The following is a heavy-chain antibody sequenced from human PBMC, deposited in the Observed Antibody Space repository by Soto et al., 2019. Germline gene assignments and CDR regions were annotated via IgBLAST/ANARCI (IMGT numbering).Heavy chain of an antibody. J-gene: IGHJ6*02. CDR3: ARERRDSLGGMDV. CDR2: IIPILGIA. D-gene: IGHD2-15*01. CDR1: GSTFSSYT. Sequence: QVQLVQSGAEVKKPGSSVKISCKASGSTFSSYTISRVRQAPGQGIEWMGRIIPILGIANYAQKFQGRVTITADKSTSTAYMELSSLRSEDTAVYYCARERRDSLGGMDVWGQGTTVTVSS. V-gene: IGHV1-69*08.